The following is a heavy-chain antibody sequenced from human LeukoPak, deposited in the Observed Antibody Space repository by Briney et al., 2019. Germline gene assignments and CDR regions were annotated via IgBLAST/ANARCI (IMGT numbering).Heavy chain of an antibody. J-gene: IGHJ4*02. D-gene: IGHD3-22*01. V-gene: IGHV1-2*06. CDR1: GYTFTDYY. Sequence: GASVKVSCKATGYTFTDYYMHWVRQAPGQGLEWMGRINLNSGGTNYAQKFQGRVTMTRDTSISTASMELSSLRSDDTAVYYCTRSDHDTSGEFDYWGQGTLVTVSS. CDR2: INLNSGGT. CDR3: TRSDHDTSGEFDY.